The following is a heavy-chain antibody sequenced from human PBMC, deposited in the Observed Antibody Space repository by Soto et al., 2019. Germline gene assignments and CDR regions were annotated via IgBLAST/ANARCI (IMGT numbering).Heavy chain of an antibody. Sequence: EVQLLESGGGLVQPGGSLRLSCAASGFTFSTYAMSWVRQAPGKGLECVSAIRASDGNTYYADSVKGRITISRDNSKNTLYLQGNSLRVDDTAVYYCVKEGGSSGSSCFDYWGQGTLVTVSS. CDR2: IRASDGNT. V-gene: IGHV3-23*01. CDR3: VKEGGSSGSSCFDY. J-gene: IGHJ4*02. CDR1: GFTFSTYA. D-gene: IGHD6-13*01.